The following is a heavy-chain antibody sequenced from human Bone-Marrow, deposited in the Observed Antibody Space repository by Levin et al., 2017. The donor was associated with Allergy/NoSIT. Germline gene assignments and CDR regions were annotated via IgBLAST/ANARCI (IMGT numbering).Heavy chain of an antibody. D-gene: IGHD3-9*01. CDR2: IYSGGAT. V-gene: IGHV3-66*02. Sequence: GGSLRLSCAVSGFTVSNNYMSWVRQAPGKGLEGVSVIYSGGATNYVDSVKGRFTVSRDNSKNTLYLQMNSLRAADTAVYYCAGSPATGYWGQGTLVTVSS. CDR3: AGSPATGY. J-gene: IGHJ4*02. CDR1: GFTVSNNY.